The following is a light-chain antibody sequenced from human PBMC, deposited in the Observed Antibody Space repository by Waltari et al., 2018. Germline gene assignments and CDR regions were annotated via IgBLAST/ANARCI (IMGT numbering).Light chain of an antibody. CDR1: QDINNY. V-gene: IGKV1-33*01. J-gene: IGKJ4*01. CDR2: DAS. CDR3: RQFHSLLT. Sequence: DIQMTQSPSSLSASVGDSVTITCQASQDINNYLNWYQQKQGKAPKLLIYDASNLETGVPSRFSGSGSGTTFTFTISSLQPEDIATYYCRQFHSLLTFGGGTKVEIK.